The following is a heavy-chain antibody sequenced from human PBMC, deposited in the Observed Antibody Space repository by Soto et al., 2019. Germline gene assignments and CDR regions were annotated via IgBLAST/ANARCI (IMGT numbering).Heavy chain of an antibody. D-gene: IGHD5-12*01. CDR2: IIPIFGTA. Sequence: QVQLVQSGAEVKKPGSSVKVSCKASGGTFSSYASSWVRQAPGQGLEWMGGIIPIFGTANYAQKFQCRVTNTAGESTSRAYLELSRVGSGEKAVYYCAAGKGIGGVATSFYFDDGGQGTLVTVSS. J-gene: IGHJ4*02. CDR3: AAGKGIGGVATSFYFDD. V-gene: IGHV1-69*01. CDR1: GGTFSSYA.